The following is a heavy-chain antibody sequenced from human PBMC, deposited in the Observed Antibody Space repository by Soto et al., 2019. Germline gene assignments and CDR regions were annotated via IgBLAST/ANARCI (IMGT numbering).Heavy chain of an antibody. CDR3: ARSNSWLVTDY. D-gene: IGHD6-13*01. CDR1: GYTFTSYA. J-gene: IGHJ4*02. CDR2: INAGNGNT. V-gene: IGHV1-3*01. Sequence: QVQLVQSGAEVKKPGASVTVSCKASGYTFTSYAMNWVRQAPGQSLEWMGWINAGNGNTKYSQKFQGRATITRDTSASTAYMELSSLRAEDTAVYYCARSNSWLVTDYWGQGTLVTVSS.